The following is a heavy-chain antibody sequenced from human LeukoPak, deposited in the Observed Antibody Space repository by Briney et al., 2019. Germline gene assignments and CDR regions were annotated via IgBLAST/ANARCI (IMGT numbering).Heavy chain of an antibody. D-gene: IGHD3-9*01. CDR3: ARESLRYFDWLLYRGWFDP. CDR1: GGSFSGYY. CDR2: INHSGST. Sequence: SETLSLTCAVYGGSFSGYYWSWIRQPPGKGLEWSGEINHSGSTNYNPSLKSRVTISVDTSKNQFSLKLSSVTAADTAVYYCARESLRYFDWLLYRGWFDPWGQGTLVTVSS. J-gene: IGHJ5*02. V-gene: IGHV4-34*01.